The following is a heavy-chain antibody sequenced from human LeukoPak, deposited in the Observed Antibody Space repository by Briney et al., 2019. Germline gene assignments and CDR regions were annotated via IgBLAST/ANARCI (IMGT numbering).Heavy chain of an antibody. CDR3: ARDPNSSGWYEMGY. D-gene: IGHD6-19*01. J-gene: IGHJ4*02. CDR1: GFTVSSNY. V-gene: IGHV3-53*01. Sequence: GGSLRLSCAASGFTVSSNYMSWVRQAPGKGLEWVSVIYSGGSTYYADSVKGRFTISRGNSKNTLYLQMNSLRAEDTAVYYCARDPNSSGWYEMGYWGQGTLVTVSS. CDR2: IYSGGST.